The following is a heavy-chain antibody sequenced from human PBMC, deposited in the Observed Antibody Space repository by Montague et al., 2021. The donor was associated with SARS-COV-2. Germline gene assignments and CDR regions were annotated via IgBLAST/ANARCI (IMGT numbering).Heavy chain of an antibody. CDR3: ARYYERSWDV. D-gene: IGHD3-16*01. V-gene: IGHV4-4*09. CDR2: IFENGDT. CDR1: GVAISYGD. Sequence: SETLSLTCTVSGVAISYGDWSWIRQPPGKGLEWIVTIFENGDTDHNPSRKSRVTVSEDTSQNQFSLRLSSVAAADTALYYCARYYERSWDVWGQGTTVTVSS. J-gene: IGHJ6*02.